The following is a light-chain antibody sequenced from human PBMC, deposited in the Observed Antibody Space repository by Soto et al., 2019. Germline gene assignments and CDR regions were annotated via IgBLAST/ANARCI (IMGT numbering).Light chain of an antibody. CDR2: EVN. Sequence: QSALTQPASVSGSPGQSITISCTGTSSDVGGYNYVSWYQQHPGKAPTLMIYEVNNRPSGVSDRFSGSKSGTSASLAISGLRSEDEADYYCATWDDSLRGVLFGGGTKLTVL. CDR1: SSDVGGYNY. V-gene: IGLV2-14*01. J-gene: IGLJ2*01. CDR3: ATWDDSLRGVL.